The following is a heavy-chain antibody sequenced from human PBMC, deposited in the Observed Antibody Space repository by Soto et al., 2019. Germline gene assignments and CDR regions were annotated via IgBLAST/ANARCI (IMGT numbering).Heavy chain of an antibody. CDR2: VYYSGGT. J-gene: IGHJ4*02. Sequence: SETLSLTCTVSGGSIGTYYWSWIRQPPGKGLEYIGYVYYSGGTNYNPPLKSRITISIDTSKNQFSLKLSSVSTADTAVYYCARDKGSGYYYDYWGQGTLVTVS. CDR3: ARDKGSGYYYDY. D-gene: IGHD3-22*01. CDR1: GGSIGTYY. V-gene: IGHV4-59*01.